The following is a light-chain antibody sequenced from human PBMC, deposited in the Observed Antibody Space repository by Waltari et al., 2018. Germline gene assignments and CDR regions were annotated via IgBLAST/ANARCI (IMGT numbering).Light chain of an antibody. Sequence: DIQMTQSPSSLSASVGDTVTVTCRASQNIRTHLNWYQQKPATAPKLLIYAASTLHRGVPSRFSGSGSGTDFTLKISRVEAEDVGVYYCMQGTHWPPTFGRGTRLEIQ. CDR2: AAS. CDR1: QNIRTH. V-gene: IGKV1-39*01. J-gene: IGKJ5*01. CDR3: MQGTHWPPT.